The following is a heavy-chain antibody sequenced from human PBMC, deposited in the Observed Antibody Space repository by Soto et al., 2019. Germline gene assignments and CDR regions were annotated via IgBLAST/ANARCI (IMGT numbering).Heavy chain of an antibody. J-gene: IGHJ6*02. D-gene: IGHD6-13*01. CDR1: GFTFSDYY. Sequence: QVQLVESGGGLVKPGGSLRLSCAASGFTFSDYYMSWIRQAPGKGLEWVSYISSSGSTIYYADSVKGRFTISRDNAKNPLYLQMNSLRAEDTAVYYCARASSPYSSSWYDYYYYGMDVWGQGTTVTVSS. CDR2: ISSSGSTI. V-gene: IGHV3-11*01. CDR3: ARASSPYSSSWYDYYYYGMDV.